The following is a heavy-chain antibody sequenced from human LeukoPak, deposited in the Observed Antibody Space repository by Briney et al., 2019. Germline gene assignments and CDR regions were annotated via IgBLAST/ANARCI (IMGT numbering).Heavy chain of an antibody. V-gene: IGHV1-2*06. CDR2: INPNSGGT. CDR3: ARGVDYYDSSGYYLDAFDI. D-gene: IGHD3-22*01. CDR1: GYTFTGYY. J-gene: IGHJ3*02. Sequence: GASVKVSCKASGYTFTGYYMHWVRQASGQGLEWMGRINPNSGGTNYAQKFQGRVTMTRDTSISTAYMELSRLRSDDTAVYYCARGVDYYDSSGYYLDAFDIWGQGTMVTVSS.